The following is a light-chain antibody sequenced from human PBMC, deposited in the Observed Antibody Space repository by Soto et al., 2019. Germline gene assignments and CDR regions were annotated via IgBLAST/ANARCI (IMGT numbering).Light chain of an antibody. V-gene: IGKV1-5*01. CDR3: HHYNHYPFT. CDR2: DAS. Sequence: DIQMTQSPSTLSASVGDRVTITCRPSESISTWLAWYQQKPGKAPKLLIYDASTLQTGVPSRFSGSGSGTKFTLTISSLQPDDFATYFCHHYNHYPFTFGQGTKLESK. CDR1: ESISTW. J-gene: IGKJ2*01.